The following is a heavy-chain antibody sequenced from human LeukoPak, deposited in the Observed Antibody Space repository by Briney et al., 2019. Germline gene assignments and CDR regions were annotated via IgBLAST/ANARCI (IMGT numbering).Heavy chain of an antibody. CDR3: ARVETSRGAAHVYYMDV. J-gene: IGHJ6*03. CDR2: IIPIFGTA. V-gene: IGHV1-69*13. Sequence: SVRVSCKASGSTFSSYAISWVRQAPGQGLEWMGGIIPIFGTANYAQKFQGRVTITADESTSTAYKELSSLRSEDTAVYYCARVETSRGAAHVYYMDVWGKGTTVTVSS. CDR1: GSTFSSYA. D-gene: IGHD4/OR15-4a*01.